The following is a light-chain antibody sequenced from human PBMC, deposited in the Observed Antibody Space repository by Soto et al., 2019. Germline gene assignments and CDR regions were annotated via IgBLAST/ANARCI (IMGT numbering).Light chain of an antibody. J-gene: IGKJ1*01. V-gene: IGKV3-20*01. CDR2: DVS. CDR3: QQYGSSPT. Sequence: EIVLTQYPGTMCLSPGERATLSCRSSQSVSSSYLAWYQQKPGQAPRLLIYDVSSRATGIPDRFSGSGSGTDFTLTISRLEPEDFAVYYCQQYGSSPTFGQGTKVEIK. CDR1: QSVSSSY.